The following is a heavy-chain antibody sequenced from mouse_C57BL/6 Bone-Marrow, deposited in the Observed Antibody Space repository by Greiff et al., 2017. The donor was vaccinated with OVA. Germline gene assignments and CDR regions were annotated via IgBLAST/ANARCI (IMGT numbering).Heavy chain of an antibody. J-gene: IGHJ4*01. CDR2: IDPSDSYT. CDR1: GYTFTSYW. Sequence: VQLQQPGAELVRPGTSVKLSCKASGYTFTSYWMHWVKQRPGQGLEWIGVIDPSDSYTNYNQKFKGKATLTVDTSSSTAYMQLSSLTSEDSAVYYCARKGISMDYWGQGTSVTVSS. CDR3: ARKGISMDY. V-gene: IGHV1-59*01.